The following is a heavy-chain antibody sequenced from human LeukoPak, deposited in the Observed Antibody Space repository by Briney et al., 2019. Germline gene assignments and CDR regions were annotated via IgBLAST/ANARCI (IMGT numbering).Heavy chain of an antibody. CDR1: VFTFSSYG. Sequence: GGSLRLSVAASVFTFSSYGMHGFRQAPGKGLVWFSRINSDVSSKSYADSVKGRFTISRDNAKNTMYLQMNSLRAEDTAVYYCARDAENDYGDYRFDYWGQGTLVTVSS. CDR2: INSDVSSK. V-gene: IGHV3-74*01. J-gene: IGHJ4*02. D-gene: IGHD4-17*01. CDR3: ARDAENDYGDYRFDY.